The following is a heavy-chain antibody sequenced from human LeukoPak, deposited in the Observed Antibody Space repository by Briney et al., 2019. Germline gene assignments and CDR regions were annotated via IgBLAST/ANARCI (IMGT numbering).Heavy chain of an antibody. CDR1: GYTFTGYY. D-gene: IGHD3-16*02. Sequence: ASVKVSCKASGYTFTGYYMHWVRQAPGQGLEWMGWINPNSGGTNYAQKFQGRVTMTRDTSISTAYMELSRLRSDDTAVYYCARCGYDYIWGSYRQYYFDYWGQGTLVTVSS. J-gene: IGHJ4*02. CDR3: ARCGYDYIWGSYRQYYFDY. CDR2: INPNSGGT. V-gene: IGHV1-2*02.